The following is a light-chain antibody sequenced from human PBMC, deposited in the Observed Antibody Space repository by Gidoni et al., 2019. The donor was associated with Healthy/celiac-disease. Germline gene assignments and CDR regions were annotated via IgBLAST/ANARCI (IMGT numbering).Light chain of an antibody. CDR1: QSVSSN. Sequence: DIVMTQSPATLSVSPGERATLSCRAIQSVSSNLAWYQQKPVQAPRLLIYGASTRAPGIPASFSGGVSGTEFTLTISSLQSEDFAVYYCQQYNNWPPYTFGQGTKLEIK. CDR3: QQYNNWPPYT. J-gene: IGKJ2*01. V-gene: IGKV3-15*01. CDR2: GAS.